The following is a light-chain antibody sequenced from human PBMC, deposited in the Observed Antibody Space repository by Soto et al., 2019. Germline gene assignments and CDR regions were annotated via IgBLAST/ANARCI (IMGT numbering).Light chain of an antibody. CDR1: NSDVGGYKY. J-gene: IGLJ1*01. CDR2: DVS. Sequence: QSALTQPASVSGSPGQSITISWTGTNSDVGGYKYVSWYQQHPGKAPKVMIFDVSNRPSGVSNRFSGSKSGNTASLTISGLQAEDEADYYCTSYTSSGTYVFGTGTKVTVL. V-gene: IGLV2-14*01. CDR3: TSYTSSGTYV.